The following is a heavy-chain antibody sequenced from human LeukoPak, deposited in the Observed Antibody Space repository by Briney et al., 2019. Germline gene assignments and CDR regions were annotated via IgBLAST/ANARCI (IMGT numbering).Heavy chain of an antibody. CDR3: ARFVGSDYTGSFAL. V-gene: IGHV3-33*01. Sequence: GGSLRLSCAGSGFRFSSHGMHWVRQAPGKGLEWLGYIWYDGSNPDYVDPVKGRFTISRDNSKNTVYLQMNSLRAEDTAVYHCARFVGSDYTGSFALWGQGTPVTVSS. J-gene: IGHJ1*01. CDR2: IWYDGSNP. D-gene: IGHD3-10*01. CDR1: GFRFSSHG.